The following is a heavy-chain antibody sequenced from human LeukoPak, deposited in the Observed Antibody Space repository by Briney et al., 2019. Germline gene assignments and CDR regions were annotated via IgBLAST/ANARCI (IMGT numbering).Heavy chain of an antibody. V-gene: IGHV3-30*18. CDR1: GFTFSSYG. D-gene: IGHD4-17*01. Sequence: PGGSLRLSCAASGFTFSSYGMHWVRQAPPKGLEWVAGISYDGSNKYYADSVKGRFTISRDNSKNTLYLQMNSLRAEDTAVYYCAKDVADYGDYPLYGMDVWGQGTTVTVSS. CDR3: AKDVADYGDYPLYGMDV. CDR2: ISYDGSNK. J-gene: IGHJ6*02.